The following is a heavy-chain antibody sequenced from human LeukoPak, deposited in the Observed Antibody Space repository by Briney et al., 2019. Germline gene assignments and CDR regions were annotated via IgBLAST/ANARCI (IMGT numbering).Heavy chain of an antibody. D-gene: IGHD5-24*01. CDR1: GYTFIVYY. V-gene: IGHV1-2*02. CDR2: INPNSGVT. J-gene: IGHJ4*02. Sequence: ASLKVSCKASGYTFIVYYIHWVRQAPGQGLEWMGWINPNSGVTNYAQKFQGRVTMTRDTSISTAYMELSRLTSDDTAVYYCASRDGPQGAFDYWGQGTLVTVSS. CDR3: ASRDGPQGAFDY.